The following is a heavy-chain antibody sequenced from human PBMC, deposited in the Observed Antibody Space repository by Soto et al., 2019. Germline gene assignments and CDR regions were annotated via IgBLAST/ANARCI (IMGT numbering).Heavy chain of an antibody. V-gene: IGHV3-30*03. CDR1: GFSFSIYG. CDR3: RTSRIVATINSVYYGMDV. D-gene: IGHD5-12*01. J-gene: IGHJ6*02. CDR2: ISHDASIK. Sequence: GGSLRLSCAASGFSFSIYGMHWVRQAPGKGLEWVAVISHDASIKYYGESVKGRFTISRDNSKNTLSLQMNSIRVDETAVYYCRTSRIVATINSVYYGMDVWGQGTTVTVSS.